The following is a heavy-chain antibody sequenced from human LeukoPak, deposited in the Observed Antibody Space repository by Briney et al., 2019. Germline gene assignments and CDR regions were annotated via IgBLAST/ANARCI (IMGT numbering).Heavy chain of an antibody. CDR1: GGTFSSYA. J-gene: IGHJ4*02. Sequence: GASVKVSCRASGGTFSSYAISWVRQAPGQGLEWMGGIIPIFGTANYAQKFQGRVTITADESTSTAYMELSSLRSEDTAVYYCARGDYGDHRHFDYWGQGTLVTVSS. V-gene: IGHV1-69*13. CDR2: IIPIFGTA. CDR3: ARGDYGDHRHFDY. D-gene: IGHD4-17*01.